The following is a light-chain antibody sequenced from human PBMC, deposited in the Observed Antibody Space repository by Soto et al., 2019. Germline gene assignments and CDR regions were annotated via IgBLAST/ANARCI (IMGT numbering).Light chain of an antibody. CDR3: QQANSFPIT. J-gene: IGKJ5*01. Sequence: DIQMTQSPSSVSASVGDRVTITCRASQGIITWLAWYQQKPGKAPEALIYAASSLQRGVPSRFSGSGSGTDFTRTISSLQPEDFATSYCQQANSFPITFGQGTRLEIK. V-gene: IGKV1-12*01. CDR1: QGIITW. CDR2: AAS.